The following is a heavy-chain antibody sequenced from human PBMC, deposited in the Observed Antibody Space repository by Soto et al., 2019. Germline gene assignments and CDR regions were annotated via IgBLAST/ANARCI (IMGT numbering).Heavy chain of an antibody. J-gene: IGHJ4*02. Sequence: GESLKISCAASGFTFSSYWMSWVRQAPGKGLEWVANIKQDGSEKYYVDSVKGRFTISRDNAKNSLYLQMNSLRAEDTAVYYCAARIAAAGPIDYWGQGTLVTVSS. V-gene: IGHV3-7*05. D-gene: IGHD6-13*01. CDR2: IKQDGSEK. CDR3: AARIAAAGPIDY. CDR1: GFTFSSYW.